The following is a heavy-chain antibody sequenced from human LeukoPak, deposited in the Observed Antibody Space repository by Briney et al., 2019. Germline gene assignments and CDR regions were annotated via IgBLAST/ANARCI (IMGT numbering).Heavy chain of an antibody. V-gene: IGHV4-34*01. CDR1: GGSFSGYY. D-gene: IGHD3-10*01. Sequence: PSETLSLTCAVYGGSFSGYYWSWIRQPPGKGLEWIGEINHSGSTNYNPSLKSRVTISVDTSKNQFSLKLSSVTAADTAVYYCARGRPTTVRGVIIRRDYYYYYMDVRGKGTTVTVSS. CDR3: ARGRPTTVRGVIIRRDYYYYYMDV. CDR2: INHSGST. J-gene: IGHJ6*03.